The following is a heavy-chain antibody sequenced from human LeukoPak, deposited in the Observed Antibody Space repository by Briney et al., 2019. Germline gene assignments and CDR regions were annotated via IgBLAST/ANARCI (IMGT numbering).Heavy chain of an antibody. V-gene: IGHV3-74*01. CDR1: GFTFSSYW. J-gene: IGHJ6*02. Sequence: GGSLRLPCAASGFTFSSYWMHWVRQGPGKGLVWVSRIKSDGSDPSYADSVKGRFIISRDNAKSTLYLQMSSLRAEDTAVYYCAKDRDPMPSRGMDVWGQGTTVAVSS. CDR3: AKDRDPMPSRGMDV. CDR2: IKSDGSDP. D-gene: IGHD2-2*01.